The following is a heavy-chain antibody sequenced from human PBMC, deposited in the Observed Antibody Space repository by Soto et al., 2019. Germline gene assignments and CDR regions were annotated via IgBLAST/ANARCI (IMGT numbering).Heavy chain of an antibody. V-gene: IGHV3-74*01. J-gene: IGHJ4*02. D-gene: IGHD6-19*01. CDR1: GFTFSNHW. CDR2: INSDGTST. CDR3: VDGMSGWPY. Sequence: GGSLRLSCAVSGFTFSNHWMHWVCQAPGKGLVWVSRINSDGTSTFYADSVRGRFTISRDNAKNTLYLEMSSLRAEDTAVYYCVDGMSGWPYWGQGALVTVSS.